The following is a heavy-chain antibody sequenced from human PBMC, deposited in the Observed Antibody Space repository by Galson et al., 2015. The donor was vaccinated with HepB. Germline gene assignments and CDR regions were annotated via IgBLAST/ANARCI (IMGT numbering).Heavy chain of an antibody. V-gene: IGHV4-4*02. CDR1: GGSIRSSNW. Sequence: ETLSLTCAVSGGSIRSSNWWTWVRQPPGKGLEWIGEIYHSGNTNYNPSLKSRVTISVDESKNQFSLKLSSVTAADTAVYYCARDSCNTTNCYTGMDVWGQGTTVTASS. J-gene: IGHJ6*02. CDR2: IYHSGNT. CDR3: ARDSCNTTNCYTGMDV. D-gene: IGHD2-2*02.